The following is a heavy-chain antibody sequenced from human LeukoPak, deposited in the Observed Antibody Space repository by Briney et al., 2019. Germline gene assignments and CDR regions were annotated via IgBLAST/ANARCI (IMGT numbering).Heavy chain of an antibody. Sequence: GGSLTLSCEDSGFTFRSYEMNWVRQAPGKGLEWIAYLSSSGSAFSYADSVKGRFTISRDNAKNSLYLQMNSLRAEDTAVYYCARGPHDYGDHGGAFDIWGQGTMVTVSS. J-gene: IGHJ3*02. CDR1: GFTFRSYE. CDR3: ARGPHDYGDHGGAFDI. V-gene: IGHV3-48*03. D-gene: IGHD4-17*01. CDR2: LSSSGSAF.